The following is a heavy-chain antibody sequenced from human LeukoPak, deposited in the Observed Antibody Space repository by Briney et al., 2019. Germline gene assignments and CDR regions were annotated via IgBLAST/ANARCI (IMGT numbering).Heavy chain of an antibody. D-gene: IGHD6-13*01. CDR3: AVGAAAGYFDY. V-gene: IGHV3-48*04. CDR1: GFTFSSYS. Sequence: GGSLRLSCAASGFTFSSYSMMWVRQAPGKGLEWVSYISSSSTTIHYADSVKGRFTISRDNAKNSLYLQMNSLRAEDTAVYYCAVGAAAGYFDYWGQGTLVTVSS. J-gene: IGHJ4*02. CDR2: ISSSSTTI.